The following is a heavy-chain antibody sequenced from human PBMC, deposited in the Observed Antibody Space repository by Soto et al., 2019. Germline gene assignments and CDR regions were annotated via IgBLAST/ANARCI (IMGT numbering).Heavy chain of an antibody. CDR1: GFTFSNYW. J-gene: IGHJ6*02. Sequence: QTGGSLRRSCAASGFTFSNYWMSWVRQAPGKGLEWVANIKQDGSEKYYVDSVKGRFTISRDNAKNSLYLQMNSLRAEDTAVYYCAREWGEGYSYGQGMDVWGQGTTVTVSS. D-gene: IGHD5-18*01. V-gene: IGHV3-7*03. CDR2: IKQDGSEK. CDR3: AREWGEGYSYGQGMDV.